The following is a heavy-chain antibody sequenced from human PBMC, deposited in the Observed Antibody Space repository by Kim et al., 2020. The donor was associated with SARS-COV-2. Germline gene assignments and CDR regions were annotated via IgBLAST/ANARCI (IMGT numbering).Heavy chain of an antibody. CDR3: ARVSRLLWFGELLGPTPLEGYGMDV. CDR2: ISSSSSTI. D-gene: IGHD3-10*01. CDR1: GFTFSSYS. V-gene: IGHV3-48*04. Sequence: GGSLRLSCAASGFTFSSYSMNWVRQAPGKGLEWVSYISSSSSTIYYADSVKGRFTISRDNAKNSLYLQMNSLRAEDTAVYYCARVSRLLWFGELLGPTPLEGYGMDVWGQGTTVTVSS. J-gene: IGHJ6*02.